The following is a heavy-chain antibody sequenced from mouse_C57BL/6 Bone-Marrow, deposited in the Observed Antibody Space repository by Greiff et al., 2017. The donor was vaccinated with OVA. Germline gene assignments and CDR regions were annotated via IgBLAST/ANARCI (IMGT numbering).Heavy chain of an antibody. CDR2: IYPGDGDT. CDR3: ARPTYYSNSYYFDY. J-gene: IGHJ2*01. V-gene: IGHV1-82*01. Sequence: QVHVKQSGPELVKPGASVKISCKASGYAFSSSWMNWVKQRPGKGLEWIGRIYPGDGDTNYNGKFKGKATLTADKSSSTAYMQLSSLTSEDSAVYFCARPTYYSNSYYFDYWGQGTTLTVSS. D-gene: IGHD2-5*01. CDR1: GYAFSSSW.